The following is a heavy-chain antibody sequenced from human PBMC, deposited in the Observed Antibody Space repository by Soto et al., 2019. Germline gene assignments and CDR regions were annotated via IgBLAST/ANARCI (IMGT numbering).Heavy chain of an antibody. Sequence: ASVNVSCKASGYTFTSYAMHWGRQAPGQRLEWMGWINAGNGNTKYSQKFQGRVTITRVTSASTAYMELSSLRSEDTAVYYWSNLIAVVGTPPYYFYGMDVWGQGTTVTVSS. CDR2: INAGNGNT. CDR1: GYTFTSYA. CDR3: SNLIAVVGTPPYYFYGMDV. V-gene: IGHV1-3*01. D-gene: IGHD6-19*01. J-gene: IGHJ6*02.